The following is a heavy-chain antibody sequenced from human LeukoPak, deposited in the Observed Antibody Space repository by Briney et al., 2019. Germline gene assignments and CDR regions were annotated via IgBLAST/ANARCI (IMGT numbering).Heavy chain of an antibody. D-gene: IGHD2-15*01. J-gene: IGHJ4*02. CDR3: ARVGHSTRLQTYYFDY. Sequence: GASVKVSCKASGGTFSSYAISWVRQAPGQGLEWMGRIIPIFGTANYAQKFQGRVTITTDESTSTAYMELSSLRSEDTAVYYCARVGHSTRLQTYYFDYWGQGTLVTVSS. V-gene: IGHV1-69*05. CDR2: IIPIFGTA. CDR1: GGTFSSYA.